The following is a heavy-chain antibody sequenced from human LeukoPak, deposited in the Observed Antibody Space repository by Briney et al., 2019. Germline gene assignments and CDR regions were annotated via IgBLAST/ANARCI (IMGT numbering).Heavy chain of an antibody. V-gene: IGHV4-39*01. CDR1: GEAVTGGNYD. Sequence: SETLSLTCAVAGEAVTGGNYDWGWVRQTPGKELEWVGNVFYSGHIYYNPSLKSRITVSAGTSKNVFSLKLTSVTAPDTAVSYCARHLYYYDSSGYDPYNWFDTWGQGTLVTVSS. CDR2: VFYSGHI. D-gene: IGHD3-22*01. CDR3: ARHLYYYDSSGYDPYNWFDT. J-gene: IGHJ5*02.